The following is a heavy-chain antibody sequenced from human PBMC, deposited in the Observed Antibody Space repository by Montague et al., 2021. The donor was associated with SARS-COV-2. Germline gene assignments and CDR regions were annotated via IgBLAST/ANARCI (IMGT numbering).Heavy chain of an antibody. CDR1: GVSITTTGHS. CDR2: FYYTEGT. Sequence: SETLSLTCTVSGVSITTTGHSWGWVRQTPGKGLEWIGTFYYTEGTSYNPSLRSRVTMSVDTSKNQFSLRLTSMTAADTAVFYCASLLPTGVGGRGRFDNWGLGTLVTVSS. CDR3: ASLLPTGVGGRGRFDN. D-gene: IGHD3-3*01. J-gene: IGHJ4*01. V-gene: IGHV4-39*01.